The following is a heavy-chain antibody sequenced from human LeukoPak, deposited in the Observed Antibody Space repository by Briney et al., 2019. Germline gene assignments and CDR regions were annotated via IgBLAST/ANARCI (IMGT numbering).Heavy chain of an antibody. V-gene: IGHV3-48*04. D-gene: IGHD4-17*01. CDR3: ARDDGDYAHPVDY. CDR1: GFTFSSYS. Sequence: SGGSLRLSCAASGFTFSSYSMNWVRQAPGKGLEWVSYISISSSPIYYADSVKGRFTISRDNAKNSLYLQMNSLRAEDTAVYYCARDDGDYAHPVDYWGQGTLVTVSS. J-gene: IGHJ4*02. CDR2: ISISSSPI.